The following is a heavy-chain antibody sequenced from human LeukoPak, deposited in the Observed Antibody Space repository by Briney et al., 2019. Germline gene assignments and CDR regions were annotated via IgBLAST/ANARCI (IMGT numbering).Heavy chain of an antibody. Sequence: PSETLSLTCAVSGGSISSNNWWSWVRPPPGKGLEWIGEIYHGGSTNYSPSLKSRVTISVDKSKNQFSLNLSSLTAADTAVYYCARARETVAIDCWGQGSLVTVGS. CDR3: ARARETVAIDC. CDR2: IYHGGST. D-gene: IGHD5-12*01. V-gene: IGHV4-4*02. CDR1: GGSISSNNW. J-gene: IGHJ4*02.